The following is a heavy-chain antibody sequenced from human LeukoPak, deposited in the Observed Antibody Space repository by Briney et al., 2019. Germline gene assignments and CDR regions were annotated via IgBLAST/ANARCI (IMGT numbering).Heavy chain of an antibody. Sequence: SVKVSCKASGGTFSSHAISWVRQAPGQGLEWMGGIIPIFGTANYAQKFQGRVTITADESTSTAYMELSSLRSEDTAVYYCARDWGSSSSYYYYYMDVWGKGTTVTVSS. D-gene: IGHD6-6*01. CDR2: IIPIFGTA. J-gene: IGHJ6*03. V-gene: IGHV1-69*01. CDR1: GGTFSSHA. CDR3: ARDWGSSSSYYYYYMDV.